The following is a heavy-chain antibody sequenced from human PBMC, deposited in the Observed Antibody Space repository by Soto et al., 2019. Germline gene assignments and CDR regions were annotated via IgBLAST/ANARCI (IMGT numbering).Heavy chain of an antibody. CDR1: GGSFSGYY. J-gene: IGHJ6*03. V-gene: IGHV4-34*01. CDR2: INHSGST. Sequence: QVQLQQWGAGLLKPSETLSLTCAVYGGSFSGYYWSWIRQPPGKGLEWIGEINHSGSTNHNPSLKRRVTISVDTSKNQFSLKLGSVTAADTAVYYCAREGVGFWGSRSYYSYYMDVWGKGTTVTVSS. D-gene: IGHD3-16*01. CDR3: AREGVGFWGSRSYYSYYMDV.